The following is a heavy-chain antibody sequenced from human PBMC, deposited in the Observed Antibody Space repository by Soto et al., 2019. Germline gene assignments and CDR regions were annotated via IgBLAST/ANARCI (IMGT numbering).Heavy chain of an antibody. CDR2: INHSGST. Sequence: SETLSLTCAVSGGSFSGYYWIWIRQPPGKSLEWIGEINHSGSTNYNPSLKSRVTISVDTSKKQFSLKLSSVTAADTAVYYCARIAYCSGGSCNVWGQGTLVTVSS. J-gene: IGHJ4*02. CDR1: GGSFSGYY. V-gene: IGHV4-34*01. CDR3: ARIAYCSGGSCNV. D-gene: IGHD2-15*01.